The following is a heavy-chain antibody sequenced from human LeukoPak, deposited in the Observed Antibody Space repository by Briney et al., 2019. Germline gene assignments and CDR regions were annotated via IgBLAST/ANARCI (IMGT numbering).Heavy chain of an antibody. J-gene: IGHJ6*03. CDR1: GGSISSSSYY. Sequence: SETLSLTCTVSGGSISSSSYYWGWIRQPPGKGLEWIGSIYYSGSTYYNPSLKSRVTMSVDTSKNQFSLKLSSVTAADTAVYYCARRTRGYSSGYYSPHYYYYYMDVWGKGTTVTISS. D-gene: IGHD3-22*01. CDR3: ARRTRGYSSGYYSPHYYYYYMDV. V-gene: IGHV4-39*07. CDR2: IYYSGST.